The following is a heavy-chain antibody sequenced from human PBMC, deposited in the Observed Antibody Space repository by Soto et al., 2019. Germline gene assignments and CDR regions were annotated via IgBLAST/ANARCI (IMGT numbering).Heavy chain of an antibody. CDR1: GGSLSGYY. V-gene: IGHV4-34*01. J-gene: IGHJ4*02. D-gene: IGHD3-22*01. Sequence: AATPSPTGSDYGGSLSGYYWSWVPQPPGNGLERIGEINHSGSINYNPSLKSRVTISVDTSKNQFYLKLRSVTAADTAIYYCARGNGMILAVQGDAPDKYYLDSWSQGTLVTVSA. CDR2: INHSGSI. CDR3: ARGNGMILAVQGDAPDKYYLDS.